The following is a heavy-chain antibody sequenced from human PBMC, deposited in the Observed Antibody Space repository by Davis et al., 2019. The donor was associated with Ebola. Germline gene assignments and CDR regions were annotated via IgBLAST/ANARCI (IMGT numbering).Heavy chain of an antibody. CDR2: ISSSGSTI. J-gene: IGHJ4*02. D-gene: IGHD1-26*01. Sequence: GESLKISCAASGFTFSDYYMSWIRQAPGKGLEWVSYISSSGSTIYYADSVKGRFTISRDNAKNSLYLQMNSLRAEDTAVYYCARDPPTKDSGRSDYWGQGTLVTVSS. CDR3: ARDPPTKDSGRSDY. V-gene: IGHV3-11*01. CDR1: GFTFSDYY.